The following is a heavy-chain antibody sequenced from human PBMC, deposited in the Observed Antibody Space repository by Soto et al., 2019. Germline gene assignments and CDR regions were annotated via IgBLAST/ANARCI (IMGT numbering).Heavy chain of an antibody. J-gene: IGHJ4*02. D-gene: IGHD3-10*01. Sequence: EVQLLESGGGLVQPGGSLRLSCAASGFTFSSYAMSWVRQAPGKGLEWVSAISGSGGSTYYADSVKGRFTISRDNSMNTLYLQMNSLRAEDTAVYYCAKDITITMVRGAPFDYWGQGILVTVSS. CDR1: GFTFSSYA. CDR2: ISGSGGST. V-gene: IGHV3-23*01. CDR3: AKDITITMVRGAPFDY.